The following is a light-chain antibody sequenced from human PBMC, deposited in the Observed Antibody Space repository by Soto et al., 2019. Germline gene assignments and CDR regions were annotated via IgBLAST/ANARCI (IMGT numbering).Light chain of an antibody. V-gene: IGLV2-14*01. CDR2: EVS. CDR1: SSDVGGYNY. Sequence: SVLTQPASVSGSPGQSITISCIATSSDVGGYNYVSWYQQHPGKAPKLMIYEVSNRPSGVSNRFSGSKSGNTASLTISGLQAEDEADYYCSSYTSSILYVFGTGTKVTVL. J-gene: IGLJ1*01. CDR3: SSYTSSILYV.